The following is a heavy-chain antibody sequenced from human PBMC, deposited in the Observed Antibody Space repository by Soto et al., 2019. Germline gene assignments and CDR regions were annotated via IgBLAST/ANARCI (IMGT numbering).Heavy chain of an antibody. D-gene: IGHD2-8*01. CDR1: GGSISTYH. V-gene: IGHV4-59*08. CDR2: LYDTGST. Sequence: QVQLQESGPGLVKPSETLSLTCSVSGGSISTYHWAWTRQSPERGLEWIGILYDTGSTTYNPSLKSRLSISVDRSKNYFSLKLTSVTAADTAVYYCARLVYCSTGVCYRTWGQGTLVTVSS. CDR3: ARLVYCSTGVCYRT. J-gene: IGHJ5*02.